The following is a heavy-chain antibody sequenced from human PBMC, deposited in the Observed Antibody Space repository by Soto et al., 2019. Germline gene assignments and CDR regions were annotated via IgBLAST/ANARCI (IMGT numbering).Heavy chain of an antibody. CDR2: IYGGGNT. CDR3: ATCSFPVSTHYGMDV. V-gene: IGHV3-66*01. D-gene: IGHD4-17*01. CDR1: GFTVSTNY. J-gene: IGHJ6*02. Sequence: EVQLVESGGGLVQPGGSLRLSCAASGFTVSTNYMSWVRQAPGKGLEWVSVIYGGGNTYYADSVKGRFTISRDDSKNTLYLQMNRLRAEDTAVYYCATCSFPVSTHYGMDVWGQGTTVTVSS.